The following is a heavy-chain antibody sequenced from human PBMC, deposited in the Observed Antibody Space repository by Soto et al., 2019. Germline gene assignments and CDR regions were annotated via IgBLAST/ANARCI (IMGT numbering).Heavy chain of an antibody. J-gene: IGHJ2*01. V-gene: IGHV3-48*02. CDR1: GFTFSSYS. CDR2: ISSSSSTI. CDR3: ARDLGPTIFGVLTHGWYFDL. D-gene: IGHD3-3*01. Sequence: GGSLRLSCAASGFTFSSYSMNWVRQAPGRGLERVSYISSSSSTIYYADSVKGRFTISRDNAKNSLYLQMNSLRDEDTAVYYCARDLGPTIFGVLTHGWYFDLWGRRTMVTVSS.